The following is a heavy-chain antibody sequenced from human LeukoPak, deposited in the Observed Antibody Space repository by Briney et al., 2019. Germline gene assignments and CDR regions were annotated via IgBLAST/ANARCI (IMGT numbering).Heavy chain of an antibody. CDR3: AKSSPVGFDAILDY. CDR1: GFTFSRYW. J-gene: IGHJ4*02. D-gene: IGHD2-2*02. Sequence: GGFLRLSCVASGFTFSRYWMHWVRQAPGKGLEWVSAISGSGGSTYYADSVKGRFTISRDNSKNTLYLQMNSLRAEDTAVYYCAKSSPVGFDAILDYWGQGTLVTVSS. CDR2: ISGSGGST. V-gene: IGHV3-23*01.